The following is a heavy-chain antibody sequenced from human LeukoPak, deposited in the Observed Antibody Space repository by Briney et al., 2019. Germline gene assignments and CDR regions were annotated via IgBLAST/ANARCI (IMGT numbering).Heavy chain of an antibody. CDR1: GFTFSSHA. V-gene: IGHV3-23*01. CDR2: ISDNGDST. Sequence: PGGSLRLSCAVSGFTFSSHAMTWVRQAPGQGLEWVSCISDNGDSTNYADSVKGRLTISRDNSKSMLYLQLSSLRVEDTAVYYCAKAGWSRYFDSWGQGTLVTVSS. CDR3: AKAGWSRYFDS. J-gene: IGHJ4*02. D-gene: IGHD3-3*01.